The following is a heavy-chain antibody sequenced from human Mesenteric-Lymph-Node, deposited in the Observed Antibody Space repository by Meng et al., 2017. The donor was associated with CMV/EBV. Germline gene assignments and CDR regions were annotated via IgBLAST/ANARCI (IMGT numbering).Heavy chain of an antibody. D-gene: IGHD2-15*01. J-gene: IGHJ6*02. Sequence: GGFLKISCAASGFTFSSYSMNWVRQAPGKGLEWVSSISSSSSYIYYADSVKGRFTISRDNAKNSLYLQMNSLRAEDTAVYYCARGGGYYYYYGMDVWGQGTTVTVSS. CDR3: ARGGGYYYYYGMDV. V-gene: IGHV3-21*01. CDR1: GFTFSSYS. CDR2: ISSSSSYI.